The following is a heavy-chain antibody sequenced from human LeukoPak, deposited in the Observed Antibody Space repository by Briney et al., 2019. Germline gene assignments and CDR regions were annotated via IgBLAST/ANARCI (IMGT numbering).Heavy chain of an antibody. D-gene: IGHD2-15*01. V-gene: IGHV5-51*01. CDR2: IYPADSDI. Sequence: GESLKISCQGSGYSINNYWIGWVRQMPGKGLEWMGIIYPADSDIRYSPSFQGQVTISADKSISTAYLQWSSLKTSDTAMYYCARQEYCSGGSCYTWFDPWGQGTLVTVSS. J-gene: IGHJ5*02. CDR1: GYSINNYW. CDR3: ARQEYCSGGSCYTWFDP.